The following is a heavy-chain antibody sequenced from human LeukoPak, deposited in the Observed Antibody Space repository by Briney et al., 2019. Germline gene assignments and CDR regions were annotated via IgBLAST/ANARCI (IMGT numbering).Heavy chain of an antibody. CDR1: GFTFDDYA. Sequence: PGGSLRLSCAASGFTFDDYAMHWVRQAPGKGLEWVSLISWDGGSTYYADSVKGRFTISRDNSKNSLYLQMNSLRAEDTALYYCAKDSGPPGYCSGGSRYGHFDYWGQGTLVTVSS. V-gene: IGHV3-43D*04. CDR3: AKDSGPPGYCSGGSRYGHFDY. D-gene: IGHD2-15*01. J-gene: IGHJ4*02. CDR2: ISWDGGST.